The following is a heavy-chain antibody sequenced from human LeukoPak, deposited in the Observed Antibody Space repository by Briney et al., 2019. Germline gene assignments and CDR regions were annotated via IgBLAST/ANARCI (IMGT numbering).Heavy chain of an antibody. D-gene: IGHD5-24*01. V-gene: IGHV3-30-3*01. J-gene: IGHJ4*02. CDR2: ISYDGSNK. CDR3: ARDAGMATITNHFDY. Sequence: PGRSLRLPCAASGFTFSSYAMHWVRQAPGKGLEWVAVISYDGSNKYYADSVKGRFTISRDNSKNTLYLQMNSLRAEDTAVYYCARDAGMATITNHFDYWGQGTLVTVSS. CDR1: GFTFSSYA.